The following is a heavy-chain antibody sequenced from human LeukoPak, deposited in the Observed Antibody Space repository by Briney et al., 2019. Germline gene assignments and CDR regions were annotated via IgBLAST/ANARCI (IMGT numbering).Heavy chain of an antibody. CDR2: IYYSGNI. CDR3: ARRASSGFRFDY. CDR1: DGSISSSSYY. D-gene: IGHD6-19*01. Sequence: SETLSLTCTVSDGSISSSSYYWGWIRQPPGKGLEWIGSIYYSGNIYYNPSLKSRVTISVDTSKNQFSLKLSSVTAADTAVYYCARRASSGFRFDYWGQGTLVTVSS. V-gene: IGHV4-39*01. J-gene: IGHJ4*02.